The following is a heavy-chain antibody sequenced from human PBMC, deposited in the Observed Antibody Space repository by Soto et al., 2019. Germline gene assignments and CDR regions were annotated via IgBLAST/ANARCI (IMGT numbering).Heavy chain of an antibody. V-gene: IGHV1-18*01. CDR2: ISAYNGNT. CDR1: GYTFTSYG. Sequence: WASVKVSCRASGYTFTSYGISWVRQAHGQGLEWMGWISAYNGNTNYAQKLQGRVTMTTDTSTSTAYMELRSLRSDDTAVYYCARVALSAGWRLHATGIEFDPWG. CDR3: ARVALSAGWRLHATGIEFDP. D-gene: IGHD2-21*02. J-gene: IGHJ5*02.